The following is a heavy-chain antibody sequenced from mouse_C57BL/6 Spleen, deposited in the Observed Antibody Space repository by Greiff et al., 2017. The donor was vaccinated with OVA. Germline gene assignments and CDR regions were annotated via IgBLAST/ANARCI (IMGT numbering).Heavy chain of an antibody. J-gene: IGHJ1*03. CDR2: FDPEDGDT. CDR1: GFTITAYY. D-gene: IGHD1-1*01. V-gene: IGHV14-1*01. CDR3: TRYYCGSRWYFDV. Sequence: VQLKESGAELVRPGASVKLSCTASGFTITAYYMHWVKQRPEQGLEWIGRFDPEDGDTEYAPKFQGKATMTADTSSNTAYLQLSSLTSEDTAVYYCTRYYCGSRWYFDVWGTGTTVTVSS.